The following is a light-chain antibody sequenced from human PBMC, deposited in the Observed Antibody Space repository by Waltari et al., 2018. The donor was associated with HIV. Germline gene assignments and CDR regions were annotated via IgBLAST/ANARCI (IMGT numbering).Light chain of an antibody. V-gene: IGLV2-8*01. Sequence: QSALTQPPSASGSPGQSVTISCTGTRSHAGGYTYVSWYQQHPGKAPKLLIDEVSKRPSGVPDRFSGSKSGNTASLTVSGLQAEDEADYYCSSYAGSNKVLFGGGTKLTVL. CDR3: SSYAGSNKVL. CDR1: RSHAGGYTY. CDR2: EVS. J-gene: IGLJ2*01.